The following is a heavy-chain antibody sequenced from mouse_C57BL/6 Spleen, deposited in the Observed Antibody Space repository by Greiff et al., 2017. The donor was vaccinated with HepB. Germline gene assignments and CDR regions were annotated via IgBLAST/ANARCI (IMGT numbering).Heavy chain of an antibody. V-gene: IGHV2-6-1*01. CDR3: ARQTTVVATEGYYAMDY. CDR2: IWSDGST. CDR1: GFSLTSYG. D-gene: IGHD1-1*01. J-gene: IGHJ4*01. Sequence: QVQLQQSGPGLVAPSQSLSITCTVSGFSLTSYGVHWVRQPPGKGLEWLVVIWSDGSTTYNSALKSRLSISKDNSKSQVFLKMNSLQTDDTAMYYCARQTTVVATEGYYAMDYWGQGTSVTVSS.